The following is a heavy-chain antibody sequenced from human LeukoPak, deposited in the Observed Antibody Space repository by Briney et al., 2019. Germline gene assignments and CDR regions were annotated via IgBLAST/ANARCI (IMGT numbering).Heavy chain of an antibody. CDR1: GYTFTSYY. V-gene: IGHV1-46*01. CDR2: INPSGGST. Sequence: ASVKVSCKASGYTFTSYYMHWVRQAPGQGLEWMGIINPSGGSTSYAQKFQGRVTMTRDTSISTAYMELSRLRSDDTAVYYCARGRAVAHPAEDYWGQGTLVTVSS. J-gene: IGHJ4*02. CDR3: ARGRAVAHPAEDY. D-gene: IGHD6-19*01.